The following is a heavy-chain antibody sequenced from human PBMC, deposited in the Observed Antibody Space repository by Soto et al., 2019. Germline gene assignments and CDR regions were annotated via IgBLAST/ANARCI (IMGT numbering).Heavy chain of an antibody. V-gene: IGHV1-69*13. Sequence: SVKVSCKASGGTFSSYAISWVRQAPGQGLEWMGGIIPIFGTANYAQKFQGRVTITADESTSTAYMELSSLRSEDTAVYYCARCHIGARQGYDYWGQGTLVTVSS. D-gene: IGHD1-26*01. J-gene: IGHJ4*02. CDR2: IIPIFGTA. CDR3: ARCHIGARQGYDY. CDR1: GGTFSSYA.